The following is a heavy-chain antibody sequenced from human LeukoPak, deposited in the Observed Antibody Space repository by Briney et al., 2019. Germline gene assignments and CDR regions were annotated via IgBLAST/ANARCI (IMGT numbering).Heavy chain of an antibody. CDR3: ASPSIAAAGPDY. CDR1: GGSISSSSYY. J-gene: IGHJ4*02. V-gene: IGHV4-39*01. Sequence: SETLSLTCTVSGGSISSSSYYWGWIRQPPGKGLEWIGSIYYSGSTYYNPSLKSRVTISVDTSKNQFSLKPSSVTAADTAVYYCASPSIAAAGPDYWGQGTLVTVSS. CDR2: IYYSGST. D-gene: IGHD6-13*01.